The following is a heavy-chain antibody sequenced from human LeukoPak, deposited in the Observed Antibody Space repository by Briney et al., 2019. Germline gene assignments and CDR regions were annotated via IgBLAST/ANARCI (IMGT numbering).Heavy chain of an antibody. D-gene: IGHD3-3*02. CDR2: IYTSGST. CDR1: GGSISSGSYY. V-gene: IGHV4-61*02. Sequence: PSQTLSLTCTVSGGSISSGSYYWSWIRQPAGKGLEWIGRIYTSGSTNYNPSLKSRVTISVDTSKNQFSLKLSSVTVADTAVYYCARVHFRAGYYYYYMDVWGKGTTVTVSS. CDR3: ARVHFRAGYYYYYMDV. J-gene: IGHJ6*03.